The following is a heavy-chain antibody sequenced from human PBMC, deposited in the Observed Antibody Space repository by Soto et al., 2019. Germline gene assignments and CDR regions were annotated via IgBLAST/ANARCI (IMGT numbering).Heavy chain of an antibody. CDR3: AKRHTSYSLDY. J-gene: IGHJ4*02. V-gene: IGHV3-23*01. CDR2: ISGSGGST. D-gene: IGHD5-18*01. CDR1: GFTFSSYA. Sequence: EVQLLESGGGLVQPGGSLRLSCAASGFTFSSYAMSWVRQAPGKGLEWVSAISGSGGSTYYADSVKGRFTISKDNSKKQLDLQMNSLRAEDTAVYYCAKRHTSYSLDYWGQGTLVTVSS.